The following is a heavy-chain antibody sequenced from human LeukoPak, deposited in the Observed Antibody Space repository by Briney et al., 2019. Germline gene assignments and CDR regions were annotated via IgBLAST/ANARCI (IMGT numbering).Heavy chain of an antibody. Sequence: GGSLRLSCAASEFTFSNYWMHWVRQAPGKGLVWVSRIKGDGSSTTYADTVMGRFTISRDNAKKMLYLQMNSLRAEDTAVYYCARDPDSGGYSTFQLWGQGTLVTVSS. CDR2: IKGDGSST. V-gene: IGHV3-74*01. CDR1: EFTFSNYW. J-gene: IGHJ1*01. D-gene: IGHD3-22*01. CDR3: ARDPDSGGYSTFQL.